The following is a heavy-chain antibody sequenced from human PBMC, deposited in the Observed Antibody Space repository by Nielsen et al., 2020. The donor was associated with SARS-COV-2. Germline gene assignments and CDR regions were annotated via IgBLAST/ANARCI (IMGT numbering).Heavy chain of an antibody. CDR2: ISSSSSTI. J-gene: IGHJ5*02. Sequence: GESLKISCAASGFTFSSYSMNWVRQAPGKGLEWVSYISSSSSTIYYADSVKGRFTISRDNAKNSLYLQMNSLRDEDTAVYYCARDTGYNWNYEGWLDPWGQGTLVTVSS. D-gene: IGHD1-7*01. CDR1: GFTFSSYS. V-gene: IGHV3-48*02. CDR3: ARDTGYNWNYEGWLDP.